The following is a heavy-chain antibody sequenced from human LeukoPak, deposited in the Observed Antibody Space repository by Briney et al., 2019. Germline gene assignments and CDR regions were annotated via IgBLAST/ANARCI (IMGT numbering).Heavy chain of an antibody. CDR1: GYSFTSYW. CDR3: ARRFGPYSSGFNAAFDI. D-gene: IGHD6-19*01. CDR2: IDPSDSYT. Sequence: GESLKISCKGSGYSFTSYWISWVRQMPGKGLEWMGRIDPSDSYTNYSPSFQGHVTISADKSISTAYLQWSSLKASDTAMYYCARRFGPYSSGFNAAFDIWGQGTMVTVSS. J-gene: IGHJ3*02. V-gene: IGHV5-10-1*01.